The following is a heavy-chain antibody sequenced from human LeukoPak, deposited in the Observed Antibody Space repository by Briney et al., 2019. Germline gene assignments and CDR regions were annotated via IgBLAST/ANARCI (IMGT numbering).Heavy chain of an antibody. CDR2: VHFTGST. V-gene: IGHV4-39*01. CDR1: GGSLSSRSHY. D-gene: IGHD3-3*01. Sequence: KPSETLSLTCTVSGGSLSSRSHYWGCIRQFPGKGLQWIASVHFTGSTYYNPSLTSRATVSVDTSKNQFSLKLSSVTAADTAVYYCARAESGPTAFFDYWGQGTLVTVSS. CDR3: ARAESGPTAFFDY. J-gene: IGHJ4*02.